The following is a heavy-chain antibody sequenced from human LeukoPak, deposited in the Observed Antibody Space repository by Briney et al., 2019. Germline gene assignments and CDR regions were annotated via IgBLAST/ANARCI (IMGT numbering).Heavy chain of an antibody. CDR1: GGSISSYY. CDR3: ARCLTKTYYYYYMDV. D-gene: IGHD3-9*01. V-gene: IGHV4-4*07. J-gene: IGHJ6*03. Sequence: SETLSLTCTVSGGSISSYYWSWIRQPAGKGLEWIGRIYTSGSTNYNPSLKSRVTMSVDSSKNQFSLKLRSVTAADTAVYYCARCLTKTYYYYYMDVWGKGTAVTVSS. CDR2: IYTSGST.